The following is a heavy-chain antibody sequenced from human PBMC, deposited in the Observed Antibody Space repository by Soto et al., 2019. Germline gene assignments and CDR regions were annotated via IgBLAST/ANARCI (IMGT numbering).Heavy chain of an antibody. CDR1: GYSFTSYW. J-gene: IGHJ6*02. CDR3: ARTRIAAGTTTITYYYYGMDV. V-gene: IGHV5-10-1*01. D-gene: IGHD6-13*01. Sequence: PGESLKISCKGSGYSFTSYWISWVRQMPGKGLEWMGRIDPSDSYTNYSPSFQGHVTISADKSISTAYLQWSSLKASDTAMYYCARTRIAAGTTTITYYYYGMDVWGQGTTVTVSS. CDR2: IDPSDSYT.